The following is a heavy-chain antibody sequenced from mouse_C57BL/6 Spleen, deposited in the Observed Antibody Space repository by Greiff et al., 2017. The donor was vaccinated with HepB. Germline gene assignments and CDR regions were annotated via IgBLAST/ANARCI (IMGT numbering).Heavy chain of an antibody. CDR3: AYYDYFFAY. CDR1: GYAFSSSW. Sequence: VQRVESGPELVKPGASVKISCKASGYAFSSSWMNWVKQRPGKGLEWIGRIYPGDGDTNYNGKFKGKATLTADKSSSTAYMQLSSLTSEDSAVYFCAYYDYFFAYWGQGTLVTVSA. V-gene: IGHV1-82*01. CDR2: IYPGDGDT. D-gene: IGHD2-4*01. J-gene: IGHJ3*01.